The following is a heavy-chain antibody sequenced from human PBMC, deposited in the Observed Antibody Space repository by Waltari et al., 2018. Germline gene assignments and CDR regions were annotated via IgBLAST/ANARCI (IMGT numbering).Heavy chain of an antibody. CDR1: GYTFTSYG. Sequence: QVQLVQSGAEVKKPGASVKVSCKASGYTFTSYGISWVRQAPGQGLEWMGWIIPIFGTANYAQKFQGRVTITADKSTSTAYMELSSLRSEDTAVYYCAREGCTNGVCYTGGYMDVWGKGTTVTVSS. V-gene: IGHV1-69*06. CDR3: AREGCTNGVCYTGGYMDV. J-gene: IGHJ6*03. D-gene: IGHD2-8*01. CDR2: IIPIFGTA.